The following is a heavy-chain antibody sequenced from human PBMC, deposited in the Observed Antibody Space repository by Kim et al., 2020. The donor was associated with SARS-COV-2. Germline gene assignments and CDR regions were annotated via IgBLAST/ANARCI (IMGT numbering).Heavy chain of an antibody. Sequence: SETLSLTCTVSGGSISSSSYYWGWIRQPPGKGLEWIGSIYYSGSTYYNPSLKSRVTISVDTSKNQFSLKLSSVTAADTAVYYCASFYLARYGSGGSCPNIDFWGQGTLVTVSS. CDR2: IYYSGST. CDR3: ASFYLARYGSGGSCPNIDF. V-gene: IGHV4-39*07. D-gene: IGHD2-15*01. J-gene: IGHJ4*02. CDR1: GGSISSSSYY.